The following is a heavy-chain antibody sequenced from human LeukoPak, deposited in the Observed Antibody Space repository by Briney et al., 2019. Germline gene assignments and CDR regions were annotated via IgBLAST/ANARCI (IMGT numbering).Heavy chain of an antibody. V-gene: IGHV4-59*05. CDR2: IYYSGST. Sequence: SETLSLTCTVSGGSISSYYWSWIRQPAGKGLEWIGRIYYSGSTYYNLSLKSRVTISVDTSKNQFSLKLSSVTAADTAVYYCASGYSYGYDYWGQGTLVTVSS. CDR3: ASGYSYGYDY. CDR1: GGSISSYY. J-gene: IGHJ4*02. D-gene: IGHD5-18*01.